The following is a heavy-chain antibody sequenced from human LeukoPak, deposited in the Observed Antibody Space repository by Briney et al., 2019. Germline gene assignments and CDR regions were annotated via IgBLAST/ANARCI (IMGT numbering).Heavy chain of an antibody. D-gene: IGHD6-13*01. CDR1: GGSISSSSYY. Sequence: PSETLSLTCTVSGGSISSSSYYWGWIRQPPVKGLEWIGSIYYTGSTYYNSSLKSRVTTSVDTSKNQFSLKLSSVTAADTAVYYCASYFPIAAAGADAFDIWGQGKMVTVSS. V-gene: IGHV4-39*01. CDR3: ASYFPIAAAGADAFDI. J-gene: IGHJ3*02. CDR2: IYYTGST.